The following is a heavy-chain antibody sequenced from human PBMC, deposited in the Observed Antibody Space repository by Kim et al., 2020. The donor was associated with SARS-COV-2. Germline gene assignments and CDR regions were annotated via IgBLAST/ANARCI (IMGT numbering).Heavy chain of an antibody. CDR3: ARDMNPTVYDY. Sequence: KTQYAQKFQGRITITREPSAKTAYMDLRSLTSEDTAVYYCARDMNPTVYDYWGQGTLVTVSS. CDR2: KT. J-gene: IGHJ4*02. V-gene: IGHV1-3*01. D-gene: IGHD4-4*01.